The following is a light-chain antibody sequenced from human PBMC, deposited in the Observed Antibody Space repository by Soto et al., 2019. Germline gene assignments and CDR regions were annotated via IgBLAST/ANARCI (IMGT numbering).Light chain of an antibody. Sequence: QSALTQPASVSGSPGQSITISCTGASRDGGGYNYVSWYLQRPDKVPKVLIYEVTNRRSGVSNRFSGSKSGTTAFLTISGLQAEDEADYYCSSYTSDGTIVFGTGTKVTVL. J-gene: IGLJ1*01. CDR2: EVT. CDR3: SSYTSDGTIV. V-gene: IGLV2-14*01. CDR1: SRDGGGYNY.